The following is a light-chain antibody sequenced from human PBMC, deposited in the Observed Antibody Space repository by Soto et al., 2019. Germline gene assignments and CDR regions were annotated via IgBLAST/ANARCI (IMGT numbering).Light chain of an antibody. J-gene: IGKJ2*01. Sequence: EIVMTQSPATLSVSPGERATLSCRASQSVSSNLAWYQQKPGQAPRLLIYGASTRATGIPARFRGSGSGTEFTLTISSLQSEHFAVYYCQQYHHWPPYPFGQGTNLAIK. CDR3: QQYHHWPPYP. CDR1: QSVSSN. V-gene: IGKV3-15*01. CDR2: GAS.